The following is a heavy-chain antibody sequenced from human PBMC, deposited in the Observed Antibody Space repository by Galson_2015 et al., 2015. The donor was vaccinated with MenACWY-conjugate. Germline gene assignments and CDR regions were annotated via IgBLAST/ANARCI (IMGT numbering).Heavy chain of an antibody. D-gene: IGHD1-26*01. CDR3: ARHPPGGRGLDV. J-gene: IGHJ6*02. V-gene: IGHV5-51*01. CDR1: GYSFTTYW. Sequence: QPGAAAKKPGESLKISCQGAGYSFTTYWIAWVRQMPGRGLEWVGLISPGDSNTRYSPSFQGRVTISTDKSISTAYLQWSSLKASDTAMYYCARHPPGGRGLDVWGQGTTVTVSS. CDR2: ISPGDSNT.